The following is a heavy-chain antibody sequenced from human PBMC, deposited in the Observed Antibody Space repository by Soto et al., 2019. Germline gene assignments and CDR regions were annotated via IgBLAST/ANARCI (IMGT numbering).Heavy chain of an antibody. V-gene: IGHV4-59*01. CDR3: TLRSMAIEPEY. CDR1: GDSHSSYY. CDR2: LYNGRSA. D-gene: IGHD3-3*02. Sequence: FETLFLPCAVSGDSHSSYYFMWVRQAPGKGQETIGYLYNGRSATYNPPRKSRVTWSVNTSANKCSLTLSSITVADTAVYYCTLRSMAIEPEYWGKGTLVTVSS. J-gene: IGHJ4*02.